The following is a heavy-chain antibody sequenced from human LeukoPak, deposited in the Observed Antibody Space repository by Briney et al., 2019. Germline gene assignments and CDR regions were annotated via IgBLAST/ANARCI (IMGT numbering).Heavy chain of an antibody. CDR1: GYTFTGYY. CDR3: ARGSIVGATFDYLDY. J-gene: IGHJ4*02. V-gene: IGHV1-2*02. CDR2: INPNSGGT. Sequence: ALVKVSCKASGYTFTGYYIHWVRQAPGQGLEWMGWINPNSGGTNYAQKFQGRVTMTRDTSISTAYMDLSRLRSDDTAVYYCARGSIVGATFDYLDYWGQGTLVTVSS. D-gene: IGHD1-26*01.